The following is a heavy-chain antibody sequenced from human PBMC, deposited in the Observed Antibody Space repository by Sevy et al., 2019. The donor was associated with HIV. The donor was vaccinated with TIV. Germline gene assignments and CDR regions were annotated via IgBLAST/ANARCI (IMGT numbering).Heavy chain of an antibody. CDR2: MNPNSGGT. V-gene: IGHV1-2*06. CDR3: ARTVVPQYYYDSSGYYRDFDY. J-gene: IGHJ4*02. Sequence: ASVKVSCKASGYTFTGYYMHWVRQAPGQGLEWMGRMNPNSGGTNYAQKFQGRVTMTRDTSISTAYMELSRLRSDDTAVYYCARTVVPQYYYDSSGYYRDFDYWGQGTLVTVSS. CDR1: GYTFTGYY. D-gene: IGHD3-22*01.